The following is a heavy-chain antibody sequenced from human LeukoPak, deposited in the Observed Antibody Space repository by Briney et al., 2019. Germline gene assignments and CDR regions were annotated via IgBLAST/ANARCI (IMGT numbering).Heavy chain of an antibody. Sequence: GGSLRLSCAASGFSFGSYAMSWVRQAPGKGLEWVSAISGSGGSTYYADSVKGRFTISRDNSKNTLYLQMNSLRAEDTAVYYCAKVALGYCSSTSCLERGDYYYYYMDVWGKGTTVTVSS. CDR3: AKVALGYCSSTSCLERGDYYYYYMDV. V-gene: IGHV3-23*01. CDR2: ISGSGGST. CDR1: GFSFGSYA. J-gene: IGHJ6*03. D-gene: IGHD2-2*01.